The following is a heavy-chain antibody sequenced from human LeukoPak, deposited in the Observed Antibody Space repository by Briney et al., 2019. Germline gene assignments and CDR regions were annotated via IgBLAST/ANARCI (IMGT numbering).Heavy chain of an antibody. D-gene: IGHD1-26*01. CDR1: GYTFTGYY. J-gene: IGHJ4*02. CDR3: ARDSSGGYLDF. Sequence: APVKVSCKASGYTFTGYYLHWVRQAPGQGLEWMGWISPNSGGTNYAQKFQGRVTMTRDTSISTVYMELSRLRSDGTAVYYCARDSSGGYLDFWGQGTLVTVSA. V-gene: IGHV1-2*02. CDR2: ISPNSGGT.